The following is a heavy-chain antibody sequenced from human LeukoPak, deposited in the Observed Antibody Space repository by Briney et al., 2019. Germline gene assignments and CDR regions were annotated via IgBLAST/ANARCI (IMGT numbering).Heavy chain of an antibody. Sequence: PSETLSLTCTVSGGSISSSSYYWGWIRQPPAKGLEWIGNIYYSGSTYYNPSLKSRVTVSVDTSKNQFSLELSSVTAADTAVYYCARRNVVVPAAMARAFDIWGQGTMVTVSS. J-gene: IGHJ3*02. V-gene: IGHV4-39*01. CDR1: GGSISSSSYY. CDR2: IYYSGST. CDR3: ARRNVVVPAAMARAFDI. D-gene: IGHD2-2*01.